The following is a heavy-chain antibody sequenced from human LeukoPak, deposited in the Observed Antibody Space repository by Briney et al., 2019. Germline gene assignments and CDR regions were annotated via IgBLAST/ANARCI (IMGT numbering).Heavy chain of an antibody. J-gene: IGHJ6*03. CDR1: GFTFSSYG. CDR2: ITSSSSYT. CDR3: ARDPYSGSYGDSYYYYMDV. Sequence: GGTLRLSCAASGFTFSSYGMSWVRQAPGKGLEWVSSITSSSSYTFYADSVKGRFTISRDNAKNSLYLQMNSLRAEDTAVYYCARDPYSGSYGDSYYYYMDVWGKGTTVTISS. D-gene: IGHD1-26*01. V-gene: IGHV3-21*01.